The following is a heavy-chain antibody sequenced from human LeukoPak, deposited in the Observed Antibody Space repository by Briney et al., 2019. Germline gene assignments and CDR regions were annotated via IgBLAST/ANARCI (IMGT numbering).Heavy chain of an antibody. Sequence: SETLSLTCAVYGGSFSGYYWSWIRQPPGKGLEWIGEINHSGSTNYNPSLKSRVTISVDTSKNQFSLKLSSVTAADTAVYYCARSVAGTSFPYYFDYWGQGTLVTVSS. J-gene: IGHJ4*02. D-gene: IGHD6-19*01. V-gene: IGHV4-34*01. CDR3: ARSVAGTSFPYYFDY. CDR1: GGSFSGYY. CDR2: INHSGST.